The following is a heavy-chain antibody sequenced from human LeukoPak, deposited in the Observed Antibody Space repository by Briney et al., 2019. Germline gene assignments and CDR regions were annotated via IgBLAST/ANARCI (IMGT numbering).Heavy chain of an antibody. V-gene: IGHV4-38-2*02. CDR2: IYSGGTT. CDR1: GYSISSGYY. D-gene: IGHD1-1*01. Sequence: PSETLSLNCTVSGYSISSGYYWGWIRQPPGKGLEWIGSIYSGGTTYYSPSLKSRVTISVDTSKNQFSLKLRSVTAADTAVYYCARVRGWKYFDYWGQGTLVTVSS. CDR3: ARVRGWKYFDY. J-gene: IGHJ4*02.